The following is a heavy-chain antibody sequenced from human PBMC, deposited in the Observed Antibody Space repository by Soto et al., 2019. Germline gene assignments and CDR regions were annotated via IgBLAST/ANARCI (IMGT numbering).Heavy chain of an antibody. CDR3: SRSRANYYDSRGYYYSTFDY. CDR2: IIPMFGTA. Sequence: SVKVSCKTSGGTFSSYAISWVRQAPGQGLEWMGGIIPMFGTANYAQKFQGRVTITADESTSTAFMELSSLRSEDTAVYYCSRSRANYYDSRGYYYSTFDYWGQGTLVTVSS. J-gene: IGHJ4*02. D-gene: IGHD3-22*01. CDR1: GGTFSSYA. V-gene: IGHV1-69*13.